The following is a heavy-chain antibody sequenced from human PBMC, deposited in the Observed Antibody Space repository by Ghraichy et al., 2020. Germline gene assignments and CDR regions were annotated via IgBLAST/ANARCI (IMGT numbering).Heavy chain of an antibody. V-gene: IGHV3-74*03. CDR3: GQGATDYHGFIL. CDR2: INGDGRTA. Sequence: GESLNISCAASGFTFSSYWMHWVRQAPGKGLAWVSHINGDGRTATYADSVKGRFTISRDNARNTLYLQMNSLRAEDTTVYYCGQGATDYHGFILWGQGTLVTVPS. CDR1: GFTFSSYW. D-gene: IGHD3-10*01. J-gene: IGHJ4*02.